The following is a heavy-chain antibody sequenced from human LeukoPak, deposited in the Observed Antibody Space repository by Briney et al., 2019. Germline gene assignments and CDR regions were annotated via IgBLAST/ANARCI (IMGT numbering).Heavy chain of an antibody. CDR2: IYPGDSDT. J-gene: IGHJ4*02. CDR1: GYSFSIYW. V-gene: IGHV5-51*01. CDR3: ARHTASSGIYTTLLDH. D-gene: IGHD1-26*01. Sequence: GESLKISRKASGYSFSIYWIGWVRQMPGKGLEWMGIIYPGDSDTRYSPSFQGQVTISADKSITTAYLHWSSLKASDTAMYYCARHTASSGIYTTLLDHWGQGTLVTVSS.